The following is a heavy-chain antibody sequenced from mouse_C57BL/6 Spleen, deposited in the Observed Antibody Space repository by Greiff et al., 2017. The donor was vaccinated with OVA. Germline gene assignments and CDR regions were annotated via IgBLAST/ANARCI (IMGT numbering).Heavy chain of an antibody. CDR1: GYTFTDYY. Sequence: VQLKQSGPELVKPGASVKISCKASGYTFTDYYMNWVKQSHGKSLEWIGDINPNNGGTSYNQKFKGKATLTVDKSSSTAYMELRSLTSEDSAVYYCARYYYGSSYVDYWGQGTTLTVSS. CDR3: ARYYYGSSYVDY. D-gene: IGHD1-1*01. CDR2: INPNNGGT. J-gene: IGHJ2*01. V-gene: IGHV1-26*01.